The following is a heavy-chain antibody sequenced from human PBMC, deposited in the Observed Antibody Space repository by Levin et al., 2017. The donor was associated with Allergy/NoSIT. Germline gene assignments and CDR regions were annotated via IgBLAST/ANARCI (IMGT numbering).Heavy chain of an antibody. J-gene: IGHJ4*02. V-gene: IGHV3-23*01. CDR3: AKDAIRGSDQPYYFDY. CDR2: IINSGVGT. Sequence: GGSLRLSCAASGFTFNNYAMSWVRQAPGKGLEWVSAIINSGVGTYYADAAKGRFTISRDNSKNTMYLQMNSLRAEETAVYFCAKDAIRGSDQPYYFDYWGQGTLVTASS. CDR1: GFTFNNYA. D-gene: IGHD6-19*01.